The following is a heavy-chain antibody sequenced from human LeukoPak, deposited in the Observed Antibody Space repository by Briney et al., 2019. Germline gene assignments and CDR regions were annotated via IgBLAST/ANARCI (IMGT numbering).Heavy chain of an antibody. J-gene: IGHJ4*02. CDR2: MNPNSGNT. CDR3: ARDGADYGGNAGFDY. CDR1: GYTFTSYD. V-gene: IGHV1-8*03. D-gene: IGHD4-23*01. Sequence: ASVKVSCKASGYTFTSYDINWVRQATGQGLEWVGWMNPNSGNTGYAQKFQGRVTITRNTSISTAYMELSSLRSEDTAVYYCARDGADYGGNAGFDYWGQGTLVTVSS.